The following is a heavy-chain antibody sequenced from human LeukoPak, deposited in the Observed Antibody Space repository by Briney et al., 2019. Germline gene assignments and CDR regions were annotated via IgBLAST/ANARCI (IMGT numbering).Heavy chain of an antibody. V-gene: IGHV1-2*02. D-gene: IGHD2-15*01. Sequence: ASVKVSCKATGYTFTVYYMHWVRQDPGQGLEWMGWINPNSGGTNYAQKFQGRVTMTRDTSISTAYMELSRLRSDDTAVYYCARGSYCSGGSCYVGYYFDYWGQGTLVTVSS. CDR1: GYTFTVYY. CDR2: INPNSGGT. J-gene: IGHJ4*02. CDR3: ARGSYCSGGSCYVGYYFDY.